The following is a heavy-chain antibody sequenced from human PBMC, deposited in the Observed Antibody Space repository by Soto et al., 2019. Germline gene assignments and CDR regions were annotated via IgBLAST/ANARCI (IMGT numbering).Heavy chain of an antibody. V-gene: IGHV4-30-2*01. CDR1: GGSISSGGYS. Sequence: PSETLSLTCAVSGGSISSGGYSWSWIRQPPGKGLEWIGYIYHSGSTYYSPSLKSRVTISVDRSKNQFSLKLSSVTAADTAVYYCARAPTYYYDRGGFDPWGKGTLVTVS. CDR2: IYHSGST. CDR3: ARAPTYYYDRGGFDP. D-gene: IGHD3-22*01. J-gene: IGHJ5*02.